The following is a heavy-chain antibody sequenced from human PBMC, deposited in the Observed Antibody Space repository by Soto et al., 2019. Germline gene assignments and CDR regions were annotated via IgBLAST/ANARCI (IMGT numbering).Heavy chain of an antibody. Sequence: QVQLQESGPGLVKPSETLSLTCTVSGGSVSSAHYCWSWIRQPPGKGLEWIGYIFYSGSTNYNPSLKSRVTISVDTSKNQCSLNLSSVTAADTAVYYCARVRSLAAGGTFDYWGQGTLVSVSS. J-gene: IGHJ4*02. CDR3: ARVRSLAAGGTFDY. V-gene: IGHV4-61*01. D-gene: IGHD6-13*01. CDR2: IFYSGST. CDR1: GGSVSSAHYC.